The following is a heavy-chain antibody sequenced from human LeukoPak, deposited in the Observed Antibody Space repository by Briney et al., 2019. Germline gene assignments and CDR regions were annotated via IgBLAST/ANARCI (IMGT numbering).Heavy chain of an antibody. V-gene: IGHV5-51*01. Sequence: GESLKISCKGSGYTFDTYWIGWVRQMPGKGLEWMGIIYPGDSDTRYSPPFQGQVTTSADKSISTAYLQWNSLEASDSAIYYCARRGDSDFRIDWGQGTLVTVSS. J-gene: IGHJ4*02. D-gene: IGHD2-21*02. CDR1: GYTFDTYW. CDR3: ARRGDSDFRID. CDR2: IYPGDSDT.